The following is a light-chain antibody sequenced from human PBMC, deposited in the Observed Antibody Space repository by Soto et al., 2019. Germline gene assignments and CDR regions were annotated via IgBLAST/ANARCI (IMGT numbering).Light chain of an antibody. V-gene: IGLV2-14*01. CDR2: EVT. J-gene: IGLJ2*01. CDR1: NSDIGTYNY. CDR3: SSYSSTTTDIL. Sequence: QSALTQPASVSGSPGQSITISCTGSNSDIGTYNYVSWYQQHPGKAPKLIIYEVTNRPSEVSDRFSGSKSGNTASLTISGLQSEDEAFYHCSSYSSTTTDILFGGGTQLTVL.